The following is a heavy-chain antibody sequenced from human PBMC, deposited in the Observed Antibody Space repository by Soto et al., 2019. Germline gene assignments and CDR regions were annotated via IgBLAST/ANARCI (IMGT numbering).Heavy chain of an antibody. J-gene: IGHJ4*02. CDR1: GDSVSSNTSA. Sequence: SQTPSLPCALSGDSVSSNTSAWNWIRASPSRGLEWLGRTYYRSNWRHDYAVSVKSRITVNPDTSKNHFSMQLNSVTTDDTAVYYCARGVAGSGFDLWGQGTLVTVS. D-gene: IGHD6-19*01. CDR3: ARGVAGSGFDL. V-gene: IGHV6-1*01. CDR2: TYYRSNWRH.